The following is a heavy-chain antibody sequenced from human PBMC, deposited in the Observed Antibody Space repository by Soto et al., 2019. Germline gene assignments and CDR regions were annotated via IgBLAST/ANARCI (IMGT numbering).Heavy chain of an antibody. Sequence: GGSLRLSCAASGFTVSSNYMSWVRQAPGKGLEWVSVIYSGGSTYYADSVKGRFTISRDNSKNTLYLQMNSLRAEDTAVYYCARISSPGYDFWSGYYNYWGQGTLVTVSS. CDR3: ARISSPGYDFWSGYYNY. D-gene: IGHD3-3*01. V-gene: IGHV3-66*01. CDR1: GFTVSSNY. J-gene: IGHJ4*02. CDR2: IYSGGST.